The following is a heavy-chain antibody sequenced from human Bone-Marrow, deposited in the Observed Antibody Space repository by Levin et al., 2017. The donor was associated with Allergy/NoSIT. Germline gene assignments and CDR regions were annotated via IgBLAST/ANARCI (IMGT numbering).Heavy chain of an antibody. CDR1: GDSISSGGYY. V-gene: IGHV4-31*03. CDR3: ARVNVYRPYFYYGLDV. D-gene: IGHD5/OR15-5a*01. CDR2: IYHSGSS. J-gene: IGHJ6*02. Sequence: SQTLSLTCTVSGDSISSGGYYWSWIRQHPGKGLEWIGYIYHSGSSDYSPSLKSRLTIAIDTSKNQFSRQLTSVTAADTGVYYCARVNVYRPYFYYGLDVWGRGTTVTFSS.